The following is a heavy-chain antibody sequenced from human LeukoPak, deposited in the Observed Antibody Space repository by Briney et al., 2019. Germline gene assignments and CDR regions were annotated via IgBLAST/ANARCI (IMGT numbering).Heavy chain of an antibody. CDR1: GFTFSSYS. CDR3: ARDLIHRSGEANY. V-gene: IGHV3-21*04. Sequence: GGSLRLSCAASGFTFSSYSMNWVRQAPGKGLEWVSSISSSSSYIYYADSVKGRFTISRDNAKNSLYLQMNSLRAEDTAVYYCARDLIHRSGEANYWGRGTLVTVSS. J-gene: IGHJ4*02. D-gene: IGHD3-22*01. CDR2: ISSSSSYI.